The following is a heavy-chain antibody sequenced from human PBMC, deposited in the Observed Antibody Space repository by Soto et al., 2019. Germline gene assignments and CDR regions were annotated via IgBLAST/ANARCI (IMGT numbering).Heavy chain of an antibody. D-gene: IGHD3-16*01. CDR3: ARDGGVAGGYYYYYMDV. CDR1: GFXFSSYA. J-gene: IGHJ6*03. V-gene: IGHV3-23*01. CDR2: ISGSGGST. Sequence: GGSLRLSCAASGFXFSSYAMSWVRQAPGKGLEWVSAISGSGGSTYYADSVKGRFTISRDNAKNSLYLQMNSLRAEDTAVYYCARDGGVAGGYYYYYMDVWGKGTTVTVSS.